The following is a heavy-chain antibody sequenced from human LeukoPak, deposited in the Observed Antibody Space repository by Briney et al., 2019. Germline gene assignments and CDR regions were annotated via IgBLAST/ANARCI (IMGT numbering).Heavy chain of an antibody. J-gene: IGHJ5*02. CDR1: GGSISSSSDY. D-gene: IGHD3-22*01. V-gene: IGHV4-39*01. CDR2: IYHSETT. Sequence: SETLSLTCSVSGGSISSSSDYWGWVRQPPGKGLEWIGSIYHSETTYYNPSLKSRVIISVDTSKNQFSLKLNSVTAADTAVYYCGRPNPDSSGYYGSFDPWGQGIPVTVSS. CDR3: GRPNPDSSGYYGSFDP.